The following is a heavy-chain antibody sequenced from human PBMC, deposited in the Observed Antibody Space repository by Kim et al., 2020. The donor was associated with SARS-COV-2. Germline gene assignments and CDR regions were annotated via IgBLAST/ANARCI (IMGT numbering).Heavy chain of an antibody. Sequence: SETLSLTCAVYGESFSGYFWSWIRQTPGKGLEWIGEINHSGSTNYNPSLESRVTMSVDTSKNQFSLKLNFLTAADTAVYYCARRGPGMYQLLSFDYWSQGTLVTVSS. CDR2: INHSGST. D-gene: IGHD2-2*01. CDR1: GESFSGYF. CDR3: ARRGPGMYQLLSFDY. J-gene: IGHJ4*02. V-gene: IGHV4-34*01.